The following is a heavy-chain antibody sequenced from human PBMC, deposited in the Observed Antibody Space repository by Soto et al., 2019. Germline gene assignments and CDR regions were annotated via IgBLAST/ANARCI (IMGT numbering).Heavy chain of an antibody. CDR1: GFTFSNAW. D-gene: IGHD7-27*01. CDR3: TTDPQDKHYWGDY. J-gene: IGHJ4*02. Sequence: EVQLVESGGGLVKPGGSLRLSCAASGFTFSNAWMNWVRQAPGKGLEWVGRIKSKTDGGTTDYAAPVKGRFTISRDDSKNTLYLQMNSLNTEDKAVYYCTTDPQDKHYWGDYWGQGTLVTVSS. CDR2: IKSKTDGGTT. V-gene: IGHV3-15*07.